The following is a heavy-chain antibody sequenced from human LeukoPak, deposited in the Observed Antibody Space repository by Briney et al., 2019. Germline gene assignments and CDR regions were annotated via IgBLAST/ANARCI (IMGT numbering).Heavy chain of an antibody. J-gene: IGHJ6*03. V-gene: IGHV3-23*01. CDR3: ARDRGDYCSDGDCFPYYMDV. Sequence: GGSLRLSCAASGFTFSSYGMSWVRRAPGKGLEWVSAIGGSGGSTYYADSVKGRFTISRDNSKNTLYLQMNRLRAEDTAVYYCARDRGDYCSDGDCFPYYMDVWGQGTTVTISS. D-gene: IGHD2-15*01. CDR1: GFTFSSYG. CDR2: IGGSGGST.